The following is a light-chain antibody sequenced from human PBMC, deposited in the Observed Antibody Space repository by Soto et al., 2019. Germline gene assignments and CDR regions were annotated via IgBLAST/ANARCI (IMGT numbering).Light chain of an antibody. V-gene: IGLV2-14*01. J-gene: IGLJ1*01. CDR3: SSYTSSSALV. Sequence: QSALTQPASVSGSPGQSITISCTGTSSDVGGYKYVSWYQQHPGKAPKLLIFEVSNRPSGVSNRFSGSKSGHTASLTTSGLQAEDEADYYCSSYTSSSALVFGTGTKRTVL. CDR2: EVS. CDR1: SSDVGGYKY.